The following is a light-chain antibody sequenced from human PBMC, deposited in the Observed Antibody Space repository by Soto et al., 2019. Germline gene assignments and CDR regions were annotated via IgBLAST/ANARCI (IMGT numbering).Light chain of an antibody. CDR2: GAS. J-gene: IGKJ4*01. Sequence: EVVWTQSPGTLYLSPGERATLSCRASQSVSSSYLAWYQQKPGQAPRLLIYGASSRATGIPDRFSGSGSGTDFTLTISRLEPEDFAVYYCHQYDSSPLSFGGGTKVEIK. CDR3: HQYDSSPLS. CDR1: QSVSSSY. V-gene: IGKV3-20*01.